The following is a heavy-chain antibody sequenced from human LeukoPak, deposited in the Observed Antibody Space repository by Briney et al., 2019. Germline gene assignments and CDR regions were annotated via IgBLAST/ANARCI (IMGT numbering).Heavy chain of an antibody. CDR1: GGSISSSSYY. Sequence: SETLSLTCTVSGGSISSSSYYWGWIRQPPGKGLEWIGSIYYSGSTYYNPSLKSRVTISVDTSKNQFSLKLSSVTAADTAVYYCARDVRGDIVVVPFDYWGQGTLVTVSS. V-gene: IGHV4-39*07. D-gene: IGHD2-15*01. CDR2: IYYSGST. J-gene: IGHJ4*02. CDR3: ARDVRGDIVVVPFDY.